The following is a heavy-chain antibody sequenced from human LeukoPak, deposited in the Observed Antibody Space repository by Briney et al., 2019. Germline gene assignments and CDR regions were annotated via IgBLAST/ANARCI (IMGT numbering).Heavy chain of an antibody. V-gene: IGHV3-23*01. CDR1: GFTFSSYS. CDR2: ISGSGGST. CDR3: SKDLYSGSYFRQWAFDI. Sequence: GGSPRLSCAAAGFTFSSYSMNWVRQAPGKGLEWVSAISGSGGSTYYADSVKGRFTISRDNSKNTLYLQMNSLRAEDTAVYYCSKDLYSGSYFRQWAFDIWGQGTMVTVSS. J-gene: IGHJ3*02. D-gene: IGHD1-26*01.